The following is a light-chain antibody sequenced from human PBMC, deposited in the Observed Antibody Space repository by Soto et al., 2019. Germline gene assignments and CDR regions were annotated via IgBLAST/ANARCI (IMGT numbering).Light chain of an antibody. V-gene: IGKV3-15*01. J-gene: IGKJ4*01. Sequence: ETVMTQSPATLSLSPGERATLSCRASQSVSSKLVWYQQKPGQAPRFLIYGASTRATGIPARFRGGGFGTDFTLNIDSLQSGDFAVYYCQQYYDWPPAFGGGTKVVIK. CDR2: GAS. CDR1: QSVSSK. CDR3: QQYYDWPPA.